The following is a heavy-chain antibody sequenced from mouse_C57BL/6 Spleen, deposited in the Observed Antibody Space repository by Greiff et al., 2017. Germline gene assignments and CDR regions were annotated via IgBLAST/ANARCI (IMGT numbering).Heavy chain of an antibody. J-gene: IGHJ4*01. Sequence: EVMLVESGGGLVKPGGSLKLSCAASGFTFSDYGMHWVRQAPEKGLEWVAYISSGSSTIYYADTVKGRFTISRDNAKNTLFLQMTRLRTEDTAMYYCAREITTVGPMDYWGQGTSVTVSS. D-gene: IGHD1-1*01. CDR3: AREITTVGPMDY. CDR2: ISSGSSTI. V-gene: IGHV5-17*01. CDR1: GFTFSDYG.